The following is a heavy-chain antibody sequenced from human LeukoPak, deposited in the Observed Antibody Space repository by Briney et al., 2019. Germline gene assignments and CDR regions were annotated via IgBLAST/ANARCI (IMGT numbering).Heavy chain of an antibody. D-gene: IGHD6-6*01. CDR3: ARGYSSSNRFDY. CDR2: SYTSGNT. J-gene: IGHJ4*02. Sequence: SETLSLICTVSGGSISSSSYYWSWLRQPAGKGLEWIGRSYTSGNTNYNPSLKSRVTMSVDTYKNQFSLKLTPVTAADTAVYYCARGYSSSNRFDYWGQGTLVTVSS. V-gene: IGHV4-61*02. CDR1: GGSISSSSYY.